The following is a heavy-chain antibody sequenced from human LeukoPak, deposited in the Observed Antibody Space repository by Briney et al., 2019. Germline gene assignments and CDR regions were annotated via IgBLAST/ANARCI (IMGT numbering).Heavy chain of an antibody. CDR3: AVVLYNWNDHPDDY. V-gene: IGHV1-18*01. J-gene: IGHJ4*02. CDR2: ISAYNGNT. D-gene: IGHD1-1*01. Sequence: GASVKVSCKASGYTFSNYGISWVRQAPGQGPEWMGWISAYNGNTNYAQKFQGRVTMTTDTSTSTAYMELRSLRSDDTAVYYCAVVLYNWNDHPDDYWGQGTLVTVSS. CDR1: GYTFSNYG.